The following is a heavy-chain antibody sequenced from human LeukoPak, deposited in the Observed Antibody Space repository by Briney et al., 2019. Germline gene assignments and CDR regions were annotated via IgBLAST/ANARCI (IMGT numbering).Heavy chain of an antibody. CDR3: ARDPGTGFDY. J-gene: IGHJ4*02. CDR1: GFTFRNYW. V-gene: IGHV3-7*03. Sequence: GGSLRLSCAASGFTFRNYWTTWVRQAPGKGLEWVANIKKDGSDKYYVDSVKGRFTISRDNAKSSLYLQMNSLRVEDTAVYYCARDPGTGFDYWGQGTLDTVSS. CDR2: IKKDGSDK. D-gene: IGHD1/OR15-1a*01.